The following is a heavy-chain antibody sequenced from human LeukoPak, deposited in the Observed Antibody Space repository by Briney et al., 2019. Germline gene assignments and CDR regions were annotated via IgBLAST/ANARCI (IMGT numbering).Heavy chain of an antibody. CDR3: ARESITGTDAFDI. CDR1: GFTFSSYE. D-gene: IGHD1-20*01. J-gene: IGHJ3*02. V-gene: IGHV3-48*03. CDR2: ISIRSSTI. Sequence: GGSLRLSCAASGFTFSSYEMNWVRQAPGKGLEWISYISIRSSTIYYADSVKGRFTISRDNAKNSLYLQMNSLRAEDTAVYYCARESITGTDAFDIWGQGTMVTVSS.